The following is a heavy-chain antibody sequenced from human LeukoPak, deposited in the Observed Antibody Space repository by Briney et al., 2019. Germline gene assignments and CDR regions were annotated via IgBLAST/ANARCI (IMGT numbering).Heavy chain of an antibody. CDR2: INPNSGGT. J-gene: IGHJ4*02. V-gene: IGHV1-2*02. D-gene: IGHD5-24*01. CDR1: GYTFTGYY. Sequence: ASVKVSCKASGYTFTGYYMHWVRQAPGQGLEWMGWINPNSGGTNYAQKFQGRVTMTRDTSISTAYMELSSLRSEDTAVYYCARGSTPSLGRDGYNSFDYWGQGTLVTVSS. CDR3: ARGSTPSLGRDGYNSFDY.